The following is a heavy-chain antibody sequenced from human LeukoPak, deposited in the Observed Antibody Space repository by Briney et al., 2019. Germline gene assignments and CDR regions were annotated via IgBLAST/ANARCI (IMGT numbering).Heavy chain of an antibody. CDR2: IYYSGNT. V-gene: IGHV4-59*01. CDR1: GGSISNYY. J-gene: IGHJ4*02. Sequence: SETLSLTCTVSGGSISNYYWSWIRQPPGKGLEWIGYIYYSGNTNYNPSLKSRVTISVDTSKNQFSLKLSSVTAADTAVYYCARGSAYSYGRHFDYWGQGALVTVPS. CDR3: ARGSAYSYGRHFDY. D-gene: IGHD5-18*01.